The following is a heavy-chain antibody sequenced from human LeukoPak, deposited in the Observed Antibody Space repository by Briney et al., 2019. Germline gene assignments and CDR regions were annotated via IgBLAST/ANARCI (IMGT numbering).Heavy chain of an antibody. CDR2: IYTSGST. V-gene: IGHV4-4*07. CDR1: GGSIRSYY. D-gene: IGHD4-11*01. J-gene: IGHJ4*02. Sequence: SETLSLTCTVSGGSIRSYYWSWIRQPPGKGLEWIGRIYTSGSTNYNPSLKSRVTMSVDTSKNQSSLKLSSVTAADTAVYYCAKGDDYSNSGDFDYWGQGTLVTVSS. CDR3: AKGDDYSNSGDFDY.